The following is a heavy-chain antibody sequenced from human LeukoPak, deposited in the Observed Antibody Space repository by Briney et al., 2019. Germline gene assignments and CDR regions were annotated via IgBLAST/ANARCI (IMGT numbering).Heavy chain of an antibody. CDR3: TRAGQWTYGFQDY. D-gene: IGHD3-10*01. V-gene: IGHV3-66*01. CDR2: SYSGGST. J-gene: IGHJ4*02. Sequence: GGSLRLSCAASGFSVTSNHMNWVRQAPGKGLEWVSISYSGGSTYYADSVKGRFTISGDSSKDTLHLQMNSLRAEDTAVYYCTRAGQWTYGFQDYWGQGTLVTVSS. CDR1: GFSVTSNH.